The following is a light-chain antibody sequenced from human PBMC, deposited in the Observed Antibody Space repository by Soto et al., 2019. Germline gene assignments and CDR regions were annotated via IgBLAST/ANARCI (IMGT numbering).Light chain of an antibody. Sequence: AIRMTQSPSSFSASTGDRVTITCRASQGISSYLAWYQQKPGKAPKLLIYAASTLQSGVPSSFSGSGSETEFTLTISSLQPDDFATYYCQQYSTSPFTFGPGTKVDIK. J-gene: IGKJ3*01. V-gene: IGKV1-8*01. CDR1: QGISSY. CDR3: QQYSTSPFT. CDR2: AAS.